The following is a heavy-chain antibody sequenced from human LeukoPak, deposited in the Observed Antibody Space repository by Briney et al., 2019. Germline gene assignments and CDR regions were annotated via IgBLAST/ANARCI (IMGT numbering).Heavy chain of an antibody. CDR1: GFTSTGST. Sequence: ASVKVSCKASGFTSTGSTLQWVRQARGQHLEWIAWIVVGSGNTNYAQKFQERLILTRDMATRTVYMELSSLSSEDTAVYYCAAGRDLQIFAALDFWGQGTMVTVSS. V-gene: IGHV1-58*01. CDR2: IVVGSGNT. CDR3: AAGRDLQIFAALDF. D-gene: IGHD3-3*01. J-gene: IGHJ3*01.